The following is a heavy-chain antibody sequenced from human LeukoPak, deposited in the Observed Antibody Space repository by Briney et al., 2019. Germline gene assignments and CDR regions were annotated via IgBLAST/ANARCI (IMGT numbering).Heavy chain of an antibody. Sequence: GRSLRLSCAASGFTLSNYDMNWVRQAPGKGLEWVSSISISSRYIYYKDSVRGRFTISRDDAKNSLYLEMNSLRAEDTAVYYCARADCSSSTCYLRRSWFDPWGQGTLVTVSS. D-gene: IGHD2-2*01. V-gene: IGHV3-21*01. J-gene: IGHJ5*02. CDR3: ARADCSSSTCYLRRSWFDP. CDR1: GFTLSNYD. CDR2: ISISSRYI.